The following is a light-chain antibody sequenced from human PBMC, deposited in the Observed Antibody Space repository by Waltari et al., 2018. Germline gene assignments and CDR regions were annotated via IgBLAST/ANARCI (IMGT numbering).Light chain of an antibody. J-gene: IGKJ4*01. Sequence: EIVLTQSPGTLSLSPGERATLSCRASQCVSSSYLAWYQQKPGQAPRLLIYGASSRATGIPDRFSGSGSGTDFTLTISRLEPEDFAVYYCQQYGSSFGGGTKVEIK. CDR3: QQYGSS. CDR1: QCVSSSY. CDR2: GAS. V-gene: IGKV3-20*01.